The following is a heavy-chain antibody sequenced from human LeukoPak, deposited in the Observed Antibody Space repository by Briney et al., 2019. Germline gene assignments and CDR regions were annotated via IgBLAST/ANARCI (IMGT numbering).Heavy chain of an antibody. Sequence: PGGSLRLSCAASGFTVSSNYMSWVRQAPGKGLEWVSVIYSGGSTYYADSVKGRFTISRDNSKNTLYLQMNSLRAEDTAVYYCAGIWFGELMGLRDVWGQGTTVTVSS. V-gene: IGHV3-66*01. D-gene: IGHD3-10*01. J-gene: IGHJ6*01. CDR3: AGIWFGELMGLRDV. CDR1: GFTVSSNY. CDR2: IYSGGST.